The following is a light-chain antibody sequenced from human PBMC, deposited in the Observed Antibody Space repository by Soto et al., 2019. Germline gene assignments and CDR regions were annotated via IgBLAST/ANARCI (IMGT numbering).Light chain of an antibody. Sequence: DIQMTQSPSTLSASVGDRVTITCRASQSISSWLAWYQQKPGKAPKLLIYKASSLESGVPSRFSGSGSGTEFTLTISSLQPDDVATYYCQHYSGYSRTFGQGTKVEIK. CDR2: KAS. CDR1: QSISSW. V-gene: IGKV1-5*03. CDR3: QHYSGYSRT. J-gene: IGKJ1*01.